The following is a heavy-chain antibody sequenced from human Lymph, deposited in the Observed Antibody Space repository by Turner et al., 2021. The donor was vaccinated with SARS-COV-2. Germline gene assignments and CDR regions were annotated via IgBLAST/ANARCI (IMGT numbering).Heavy chain of an antibody. J-gene: IGHJ6*02. V-gene: IGHV3-53*02. Sequence: EVQLVETGGGSIQPGGSLRLTCSASGLTVSSNYMTWVRQAPGKGLEWVAVIYSGGSTFYADSVKGRFTISRDNSKNTLYLQMNSLRAEYTAVYYCARDLVVYGMDVWGQGTTVTVSS. CDR2: IYSGGST. CDR1: GLTVSSNY. D-gene: IGHD3-10*01. CDR3: ARDLVVYGMDV.